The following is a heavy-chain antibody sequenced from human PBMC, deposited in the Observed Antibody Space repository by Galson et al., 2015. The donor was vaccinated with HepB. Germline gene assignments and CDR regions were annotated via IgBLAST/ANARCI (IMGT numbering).Heavy chain of an antibody. V-gene: IGHV3-53*01. CDR1: GFTVSSTY. Sequence: LRLSCAASGFTVSSTYMSWVRQAPGKGLEWVSIIYSGGTTYYTDSVKGRFTISRDNSGNTLYLQMSSLRAEDTAVYYCARSLRYYFYYMDVWGKGTTVTVSS. CDR3: ARSLRYYFYYMDV. J-gene: IGHJ6*03. CDR2: IYSGGTT. D-gene: IGHD5/OR15-5a*01.